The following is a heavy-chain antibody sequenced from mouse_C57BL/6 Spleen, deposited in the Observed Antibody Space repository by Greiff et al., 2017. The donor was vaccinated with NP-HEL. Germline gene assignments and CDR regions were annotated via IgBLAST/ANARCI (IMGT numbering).Heavy chain of an antibody. CDR3: ARKVLFYGSSYEYFDY. V-gene: IGHV1-82*01. D-gene: IGHD1-1*01. CDR2: IYPGDGDT. CDR1: GYAFSSSW. Sequence: VMLVESGPELVKPGASVKISCKASGYAFSSSWMNWVKQRPGKGLEWIGRIYPGDGDTNYNGKFKGKATLTADKYSSTSYMQLSSLTSEDSAVYFCARKVLFYGSSYEYFDYWGQGTTLTVSS. J-gene: IGHJ2*01.